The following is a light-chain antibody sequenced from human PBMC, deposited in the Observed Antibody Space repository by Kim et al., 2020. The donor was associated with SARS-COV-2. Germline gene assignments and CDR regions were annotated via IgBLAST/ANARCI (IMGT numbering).Light chain of an antibody. CDR1: KLGDEY. CDR3: QAWDSSTVV. J-gene: IGLJ3*02. Sequence: SYELTQPPSVSVSPGQTASITCSGDKLGDEYACWYQQKPGQSPVLVIYQDNKRPSGIPERFSGSNSGNTATLTISGTQAMDEADYYCQAWDSSTVVFGGETKLTVL. CDR2: QDN. V-gene: IGLV3-1*01.